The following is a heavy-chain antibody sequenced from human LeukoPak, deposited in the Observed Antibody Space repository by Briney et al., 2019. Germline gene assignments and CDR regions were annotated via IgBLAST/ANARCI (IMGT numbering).Heavy chain of an antibody. D-gene: IGHD3-22*01. CDR1: GYTLTELS. J-gene: IGHJ5*02. V-gene: IGHV1-24*01. CDR3: ATRTMIVVTHNWFDP. Sequence: ASVKVSCKVSGYTLTELSMHWVRRAPGKGLEWMGGFDPEDGETIYAQKFQGRVTMTEDTSTDTAYMELSSLRSEDTAVYYCATRTMIVVTHNWFDPWGQGTLVTVSS. CDR2: FDPEDGET.